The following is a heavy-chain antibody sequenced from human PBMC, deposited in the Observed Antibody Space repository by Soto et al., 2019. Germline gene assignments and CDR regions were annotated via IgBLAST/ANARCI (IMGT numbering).Heavy chain of an antibody. Sequence: QVQLVESGGGVVQPGRSLRLSCAASGFTFSTDGMHWVRQAPGKGLEWVAAISYDGSKKYYADSVKGRFTISRDNSENTLYLQMNSLRAEDTAMYYCAPLGVGAQDNYWGQGTLVTVSS. CDR1: GFTFSTDG. D-gene: IGHD1-26*01. CDR2: ISYDGSKK. J-gene: IGHJ4*02. V-gene: IGHV3-30*03. CDR3: APLGVGAQDNY.